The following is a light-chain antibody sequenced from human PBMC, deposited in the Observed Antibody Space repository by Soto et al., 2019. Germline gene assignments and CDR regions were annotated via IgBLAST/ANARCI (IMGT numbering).Light chain of an antibody. Sequence: DIQMTQSPSTLSASVGGRVTITCRASQSIGTWLAWYQQKPGKAPKLLIYDASSLERGVPSRFSGSGSGTEFTLTITSLQPDDFATYYCQQYNGYTWRFGQGTKVDIK. CDR3: QQYNGYTWR. V-gene: IGKV1-5*01. CDR2: DAS. CDR1: QSIGTW. J-gene: IGKJ1*01.